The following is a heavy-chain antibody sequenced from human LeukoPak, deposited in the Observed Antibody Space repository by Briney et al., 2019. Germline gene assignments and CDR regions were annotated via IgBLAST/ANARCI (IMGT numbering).Heavy chain of an antibody. V-gene: IGHV3-30*04. D-gene: IGHD5-18*01. CDR1: GFRFNSYA. Sequence: RSLRLSCAASGFRFNSYAMHWVRQPPGTGLEWVAVISKDGIQEYYADSVKGRFTISRDNSKNTLYLQMNSLRSEDTAVYYCAREVYSYALDALDLWGQGTMVTVSS. CDR3: AREVYSYALDALDL. J-gene: IGHJ3*01. CDR2: ISKDGIQE.